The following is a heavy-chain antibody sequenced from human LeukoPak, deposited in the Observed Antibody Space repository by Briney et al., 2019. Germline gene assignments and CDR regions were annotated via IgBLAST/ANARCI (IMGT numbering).Heavy chain of an antibody. V-gene: IGHV3-74*01. Sequence: GGSLRLSCAASGNYWMHWVRQAPGKGLVWVSHINSDGSWTGYADSVKGRFTISKDNAKNTVYLQMNNLRAEDTAVYYCVSFYETNWGRGTLVTVSS. CDR1: GNYW. J-gene: IGHJ4*02. CDR2: INSDGSWT. CDR3: VSFYETN. D-gene: IGHD2-2*01.